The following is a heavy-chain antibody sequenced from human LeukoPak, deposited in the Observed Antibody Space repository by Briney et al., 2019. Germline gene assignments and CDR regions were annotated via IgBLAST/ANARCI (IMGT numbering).Heavy chain of an antibody. CDR3: ASLAMVQGDY. J-gene: IGHJ4*02. CDR1: GYTFTGYY. V-gene: IGHV1-2*02. Sequence: ASVKVSCKASGYTFTGYYMHWVRQAPGQGLEWMGWINPNSGGTNHAQKFQGRVTMTRDTSISTAYMELSRLRSDDTAMYYCASLAMVQGDYWGQGTLVTVSS. D-gene: IGHD3-10*01. CDR2: INPNSGGT.